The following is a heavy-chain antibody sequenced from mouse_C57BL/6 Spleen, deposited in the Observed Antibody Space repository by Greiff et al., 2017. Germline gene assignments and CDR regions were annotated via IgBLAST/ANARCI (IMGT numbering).Heavy chain of an antibody. CDR3: ARRGITTVAAGGFAY. CDR1: GYAFSSSW. Sequence: VQLQQSGPELVKPGASVKISCKASGYAFSSSWMNWVKQRPGKGLEWIGRIYPGDGDTNYNGKFKGKATLTADKSSSTAYMQLSSLTSEDSAVYFCARRGITTVAAGGFAYWGQGTLVTVSA. V-gene: IGHV1-82*01. D-gene: IGHD1-1*01. J-gene: IGHJ3*01. CDR2: IYPGDGDT.